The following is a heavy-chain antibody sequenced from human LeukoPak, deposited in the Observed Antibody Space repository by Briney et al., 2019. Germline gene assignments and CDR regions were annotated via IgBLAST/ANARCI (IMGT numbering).Heavy chain of an antibody. CDR1: GYSISSGYY. V-gene: IGHV4-38-2*01. Sequence: PSETLSLTCAVSGYSISSGYYWGCIRQPPGKGLQWIGSIYHSGSTYYNPSLKSRVTISVDTSKNQFSLKLSSVTTADTAVYYCASRYYNSSGYYQFDYWGQGTLVTVSS. D-gene: IGHD3-22*01. CDR3: ASRYYNSSGYYQFDY. J-gene: IGHJ4*02. CDR2: IYHSGST.